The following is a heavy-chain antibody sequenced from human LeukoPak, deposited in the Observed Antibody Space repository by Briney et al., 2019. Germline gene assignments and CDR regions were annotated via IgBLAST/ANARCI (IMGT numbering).Heavy chain of an antibody. CDR3: ARVSPDSYGQGPFDY. D-gene: IGHD5-18*01. V-gene: IGHV4-39*07. CDR2: IYYSGST. J-gene: IGHJ4*02. CDR1: GGSISSSSYY. Sequence: NPSETLSLTCTVSGGSISSSSYYWGWIRQPPGKGLEWIGSIYYSGSTYYNPSLKSRVTISVDTSKNQFSVRLSSVTAADTAVYYCARVSPDSYGQGPFDYWGQGSLVTVSS.